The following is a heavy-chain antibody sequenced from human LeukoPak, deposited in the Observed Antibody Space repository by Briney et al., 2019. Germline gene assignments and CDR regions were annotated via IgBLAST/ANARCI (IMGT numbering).Heavy chain of an antibody. V-gene: IGHV3-30*04. CDR2: ISYDGSNK. CDR1: GFTFSSHA. CDR3: ARVTQTLLWFGEFSD. J-gene: IGHJ4*02. Sequence: GRSLRLSCAASGFTFSSHAIHWVRQPPGKGLEWVAVISYDGSNKNYADSVKGRFTISRDNSKGTLYLQMSSLRTEDTALYYCARVTQTLLWFGEFSDWGRGTLVTVSS. D-gene: IGHD3-10*01.